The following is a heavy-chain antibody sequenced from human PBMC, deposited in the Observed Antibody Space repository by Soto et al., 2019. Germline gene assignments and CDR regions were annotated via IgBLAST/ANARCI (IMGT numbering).Heavy chain of an antibody. Sequence: GGSLRLSCAASGFTFSSYEMNWVRQAPGKGLEWVSYISSSGSTIYYADSVKGRFTISRDNAKNSLYLQMNSLRAEDTAVYYCAXDDSRPRAVAGTSHFDYWGQGTLVTVSS. CDR1: GFTFSSYE. V-gene: IGHV3-48*03. D-gene: IGHD6-19*01. J-gene: IGHJ4*02. CDR2: ISSSGSTI. CDR3: AXDDSRPRAVAGTSHFDY.